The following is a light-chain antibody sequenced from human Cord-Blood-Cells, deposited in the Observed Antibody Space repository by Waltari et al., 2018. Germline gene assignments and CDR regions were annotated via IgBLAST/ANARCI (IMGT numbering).Light chain of an antibody. Sequence: DIVLTPHPDSLAVSLGERATINCKSSQSVLYSSNNKNYLAWYQQKPGQPPKLLIYWASTQESGVPDRFSGSGSGTDFTLTIGSLQAEDVAVYYCQQYYSTPRTFGQGTKVEIK. CDR3: QQYYSTPRT. CDR2: WAS. CDR1: QSVLYSSNNKNY. V-gene: IGKV4-1*01. J-gene: IGKJ1*01.